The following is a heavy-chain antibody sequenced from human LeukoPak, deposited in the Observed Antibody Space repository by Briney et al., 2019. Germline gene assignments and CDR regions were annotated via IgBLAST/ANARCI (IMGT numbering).Heavy chain of an antibody. Sequence: SETLSLTCAVYGGSFSGYYWSWIRQPPGKGLEWIGYIYYSGSTNYNPSLKSRVTISVDTSKNQLSLKLSSVTAADTAVYYCARVKARPYYYYYMDVWGKGTTVTVSS. J-gene: IGHJ6*03. D-gene: IGHD6-25*01. CDR1: GGSFSGYY. V-gene: IGHV4-59*01. CDR2: IYYSGST. CDR3: ARVKARPYYYYYMDV.